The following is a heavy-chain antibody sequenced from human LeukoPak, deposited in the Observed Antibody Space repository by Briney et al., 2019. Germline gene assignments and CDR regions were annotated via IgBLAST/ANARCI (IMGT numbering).Heavy chain of an antibody. CDR2: IYHSGST. D-gene: IGHD2-2*01. Sequence: TPSETLSLTCAVSGYSISGGYYWGWIRQPPGKGLEWIGSIYHSGSTYYNPSLKSRVTISVDTSKNQFSLKLSSVTAADTAVYYCASLDIVVVPAAIGWFDPWGQGTLVTVSS. CDR3: ASLDIVVVPAAIGWFDP. J-gene: IGHJ5*02. CDR1: GYSISGGYY. V-gene: IGHV4-38-2*01.